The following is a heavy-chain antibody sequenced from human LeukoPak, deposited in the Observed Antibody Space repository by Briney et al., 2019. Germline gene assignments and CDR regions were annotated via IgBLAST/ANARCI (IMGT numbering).Heavy chain of an antibody. Sequence: GSLRLSCAASGFTFSSYWMSWVRQAPGKGLEWVANIKQDGSEKYYVDSVKGRFTISRDNAKNSLYLQMNSLRAEDTAVYYCAGPQAAIRGVRYFQHWGQGTLVTVSS. D-gene: IGHD2-2*01. V-gene: IGHV3-7*01. CDR1: GFTFSSYW. CDR3: AGPQAAIRGVRYFQH. J-gene: IGHJ1*01. CDR2: IKQDGSEK.